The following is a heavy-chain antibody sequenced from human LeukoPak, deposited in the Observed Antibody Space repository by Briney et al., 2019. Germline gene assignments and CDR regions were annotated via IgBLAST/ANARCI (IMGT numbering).Heavy chain of an antibody. Sequence: GGTLRLSCAASGFTFSDYYMSWIRQAPGKGLEWVSYISSSGSTIYYADSVKGRFTISRDNAKNSLYLQMNSLRAEDTAVYYCARFPCSSTSCYGYYYYYSMDVWGKGTTVTVSS. D-gene: IGHD2-2*01. CDR2: ISSSGSTI. CDR1: GFTFSDYY. V-gene: IGHV3-11*04. CDR3: ARFPCSSTSCYGYYYYYSMDV. J-gene: IGHJ6*03.